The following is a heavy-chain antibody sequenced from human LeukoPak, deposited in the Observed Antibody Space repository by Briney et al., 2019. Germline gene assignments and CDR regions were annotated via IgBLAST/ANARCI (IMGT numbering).Heavy chain of an antibody. J-gene: IGHJ5*02. CDR2: ISSSGSTI. Sequence: GGSLRLSCAASGFTFSDYYMSWIRQAPGKGLEWVSYISSSGSTIYYADSVKGRFTISRDNAKNSLYLQMNSLRAEDTAVYYCARDYKGYCSSTSCYRASWFDPWGQGTLVTVSS. V-gene: IGHV3-11*04. D-gene: IGHD2-2*01. CDR1: GFTFSDYY. CDR3: ARDYKGYCSSTSCYRASWFDP.